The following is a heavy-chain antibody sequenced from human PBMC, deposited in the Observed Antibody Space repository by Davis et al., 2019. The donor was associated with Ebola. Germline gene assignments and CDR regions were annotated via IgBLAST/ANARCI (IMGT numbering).Heavy chain of an antibody. CDR2: IYYSGST. V-gene: IGHV4-59*12. J-gene: IGHJ5*02. CDR3: ARDSSSWRNWFDP. D-gene: IGHD6-13*01. Sequence: MPGGSLRLSCTVSGGSISSYYWSWIRQPPGKGLEWIGYIYYSGSTNYNPSHKSRVTISVDTSKNQFSLKLSSVTAADTAVYYCARDSSSWRNWFDPWGQGTLVTVSS. CDR1: GGSISSYY.